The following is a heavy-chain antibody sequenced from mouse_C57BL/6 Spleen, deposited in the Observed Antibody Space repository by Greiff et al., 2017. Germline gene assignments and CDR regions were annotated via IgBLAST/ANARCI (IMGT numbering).Heavy chain of an antibody. D-gene: IGHD2-2*01. CDR1: GFTFSDYG. CDR2: ISSGSSTI. CDR3: ARNGYDWFAY. V-gene: IGHV5-17*01. J-gene: IGHJ3*01. Sequence: EVKLVESGGGLVKPGGSLKLSCAASGFTFSDYGLHWVRQAPEKGLEWVAYISSGSSTIYYAVTVKGRFTISRDNAKNTLYLQMTSLRSEDTAMYYCARNGYDWFAYWGQGTLVTVSA.